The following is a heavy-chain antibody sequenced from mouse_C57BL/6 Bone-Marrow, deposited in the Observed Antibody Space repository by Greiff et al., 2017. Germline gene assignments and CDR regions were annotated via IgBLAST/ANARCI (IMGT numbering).Heavy chain of an antibody. CDR2: ISSGGSYT. CDR3: ARLYYYCSSYVTY. J-gene: IGHJ3*01. CDR1: GFTFSSYG. Sequence: EVQVVESGGDLVKPGGSLKLSCAASGFTFSSYGMSWVRQTPDKRLEWVATISSGGSYTYYPDSVKGRVTISRNNAKNTLYLQMRSLKSEDTAMYYCARLYYYCSSYVTYWGQGTLVTVSA. D-gene: IGHD1-1*01. V-gene: IGHV5-6*01.